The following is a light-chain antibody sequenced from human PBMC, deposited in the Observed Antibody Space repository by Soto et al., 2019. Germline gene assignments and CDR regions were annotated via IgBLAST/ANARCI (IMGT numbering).Light chain of an antibody. CDR1: QTISSW. Sequence: DIQMTQSPSTLSGSVGDRVTITCRARQTISSWLAWYQQKPGKAPKLLIYKASTLKSGVPSRFSGSGSGTEFTITISSLQPDDFATYYCQHYTSYSEAFGQGTKVERK. V-gene: IGKV1-5*03. CDR3: QHYTSYSEA. CDR2: KAS. J-gene: IGKJ1*01.